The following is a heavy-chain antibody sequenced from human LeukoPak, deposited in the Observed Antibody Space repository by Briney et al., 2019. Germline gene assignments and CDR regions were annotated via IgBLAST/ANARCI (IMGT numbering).Heavy chain of an antibody. CDR3: ARALKPYGSSGTTYAFDI. V-gene: IGHV3-21*06. D-gene: IGHD6-25*01. CDR1: GFTFSSHS. Sequence: NPGGSLRLSCAASGFTFSSHSMTWVCQAPGKGLEWVPSISSSSNYIYYADSVKGRFTISRDNAKNSVSLQMNSLRAEDTAVYYCARALKPYGSSGTTYAFDIWGQGTMVTVSS. J-gene: IGHJ3*02. CDR2: ISSSSNYI.